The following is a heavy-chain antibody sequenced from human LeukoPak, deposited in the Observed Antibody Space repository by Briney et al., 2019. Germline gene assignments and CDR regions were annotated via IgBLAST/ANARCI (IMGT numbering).Heavy chain of an antibody. Sequence: PSETLSLTCTVSGGSISSDYGSWIRQPPGKGLEWIGYIYTGGSTNYNPSLKSRVTISVDTSKNQCSLKLSSVTAADTAVYYCARLVYDFWSGHYSYYYYYMDVWGKGTTVTVSS. CDR2: IYTGGST. CDR1: GGSISSDY. V-gene: IGHV4-4*09. D-gene: IGHD3-3*01. CDR3: ARLVYDFWSGHYSYYYYYMDV. J-gene: IGHJ6*03.